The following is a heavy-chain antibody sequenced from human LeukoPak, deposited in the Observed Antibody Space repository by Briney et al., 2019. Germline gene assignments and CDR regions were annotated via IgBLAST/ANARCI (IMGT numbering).Heavy chain of an antibody. CDR2: IYTSGST. D-gene: IGHD3-16*02. V-gene: IGHV4-61*02. CDR3: ARDRIVVDV. Sequence: SETLSLTCTVSGGSLSCGSYSTSWIRQPSGNGLEWIGRIYTSGSTNYNPSLKSRVTIAVDTSKNQFSLKLSSVTAADTAVYYCARDRIVVDVWGKGTTVTVSS. CDR1: GGSLSCGSYS. J-gene: IGHJ6*04.